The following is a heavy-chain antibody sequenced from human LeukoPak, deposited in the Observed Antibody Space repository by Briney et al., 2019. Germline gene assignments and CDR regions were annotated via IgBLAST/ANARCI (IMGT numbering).Heavy chain of an antibody. CDR2: ISSYNGNT. V-gene: IGHV1-18*01. CDR3: ARGGHWGHNYYYGMDV. J-gene: IGHJ6*02. Sequence: ASVKVSCKASGYTFTSYGISWVRQAPGQGLEWMGWISSYNGNTNYAQKLQGRVTMTTDTSTSTAYMELRSLRSDDTAVYYCARGGHWGHNYYYGMDVWGQGTTVTVSS. CDR1: GYTFTSYG. D-gene: IGHD7-27*01.